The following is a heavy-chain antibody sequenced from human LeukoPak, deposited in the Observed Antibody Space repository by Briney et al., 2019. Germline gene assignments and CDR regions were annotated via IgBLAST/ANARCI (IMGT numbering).Heavy chain of an antibody. J-gene: IGHJ5*02. Sequence: PSETLSLTCSVSGGSISSGSYYWSWIRQPAGKGLEWIGRIYTTEKTNYNPSLKSRVTISLDTSKNQFSLKLTSVTAADTAVYFCARVAREWFDPWGQGTLVTVSS. CDR2: IYTTEKT. V-gene: IGHV4-61*02. CDR1: GGSISSGSYY. CDR3: ARVAREWFDP.